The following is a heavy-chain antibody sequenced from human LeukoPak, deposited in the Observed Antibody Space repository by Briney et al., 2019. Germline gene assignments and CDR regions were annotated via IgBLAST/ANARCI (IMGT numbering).Heavy chain of an antibody. D-gene: IGHD5-18*01. J-gene: IGHJ4*02. V-gene: IGHV3-7*01. Sequence: PGGPLRLSCAASGFTFSRYWMSWVRQAPGKGLEWVANIKQDGSEKYYVDSVKGRFTISRDNAKNSLYLQMNSLRADDTAVYFCARDRWGYSYGGDWGQGTLVTVSS. CDR2: IKQDGSEK. CDR1: GFTFSRYW. CDR3: ARDRWGYSYGGD.